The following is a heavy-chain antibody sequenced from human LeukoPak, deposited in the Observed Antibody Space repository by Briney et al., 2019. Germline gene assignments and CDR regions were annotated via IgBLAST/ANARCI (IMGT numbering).Heavy chain of an antibody. CDR2: LYTSGST. Sequence: SETLSLTCTVSGGPINSGVYYWSWIRRPAGKGLEWIERLYTSGSTRYNHSIRSRVTISQDSSKNQFSLKLSSVTAADTAVYYCARGRYGWLPFDYWGQGTLVTVSS. CDR1: GGPINSGVYY. CDR3: ARGRYGWLPFDY. D-gene: IGHD3-16*01. V-gene: IGHV4-61*02. J-gene: IGHJ4*02.